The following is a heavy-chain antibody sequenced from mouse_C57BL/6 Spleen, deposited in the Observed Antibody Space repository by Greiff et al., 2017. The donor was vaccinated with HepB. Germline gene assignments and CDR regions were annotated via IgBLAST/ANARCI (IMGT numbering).Heavy chain of an antibody. Sequence: VQLKESGAELVRPGASVKLSCTASGFNFKDYNWNWVKQRPERGLEGMGRIDPEDGDTDYAPRFQVKATMTADTSSNTAYLQLSSLTSEDTAVYYCTTDYDYDARGYWGQGTTLTVSS. CDR2: IDPEDGDT. CDR1: GFNFKDYN. V-gene: IGHV14-1*01. D-gene: IGHD2-4*01. CDR3: TTDYDYDARGY. J-gene: IGHJ2*01.